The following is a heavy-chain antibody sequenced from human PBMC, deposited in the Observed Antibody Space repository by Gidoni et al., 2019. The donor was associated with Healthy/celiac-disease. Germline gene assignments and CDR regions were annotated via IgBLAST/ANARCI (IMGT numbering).Heavy chain of an antibody. D-gene: IGHD6-19*01. CDR1: GGTFSSYT. CDR3: AKTFIAVAGSGFDY. J-gene: IGHJ4*02. V-gene: IGHV1-69*02. CDR2: IIPIRGIA. Sequence: QVQLVQSGAEVKKPGSSVKVACKASGGTFSSYTISWVRQAPGQGLEWKGRIIPIRGIANYAQKFQGRVTSTADKSTSTAYTELSSLRSEDTAVYYCAKTFIAVAGSGFDYWGQGTLVTVSS.